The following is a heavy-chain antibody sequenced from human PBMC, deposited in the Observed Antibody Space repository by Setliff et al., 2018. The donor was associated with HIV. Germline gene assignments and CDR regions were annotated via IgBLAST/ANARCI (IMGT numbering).Heavy chain of an antibody. CDR3: ARDGGSSGWYFVLGYSDY. D-gene: IGHD6-19*01. CDR2: INHGGST. V-gene: IGHV4-34*01. CDR1: GGSFSGYY. J-gene: IGHJ4*02. Sequence: SETLSLTCAVYGGSFSGYYWTWIRQPPGKGLEWIGEINHGGSTNYNPSLKSRVTISVDTSKNQFSLNLNSVTAADTAMYYCARDGGSSGWYFVLGYSDYWGPGTLVTVSS.